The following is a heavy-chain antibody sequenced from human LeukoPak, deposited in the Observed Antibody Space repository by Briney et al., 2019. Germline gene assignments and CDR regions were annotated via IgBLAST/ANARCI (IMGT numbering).Heavy chain of an antibody. V-gene: IGHV1-18*01. CDR3: AREGFNRKYDY. CDR2: SSSYNGNK. CDR1: GYTFTTYA. Sequence: ASVKVSCKASGYTFTTYAITWVRQAPGQGLEWMGWSSSYNGNKIYEQKLQGRVTMTTDTSTTTAYMELRSLRSDDTAVYYCAREGFNRKYDYWGQGTLVTVSS. J-gene: IGHJ4*02.